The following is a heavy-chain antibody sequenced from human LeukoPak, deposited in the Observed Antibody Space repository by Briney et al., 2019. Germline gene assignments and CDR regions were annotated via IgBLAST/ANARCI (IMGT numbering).Heavy chain of an antibody. Sequence: SETLSLTFTVSGDSISAYYCGWIRQPPGKGLGWIAYIYYSGTTNYNTSLKSRVTISVDTSKNQVSLKLSSVTAADTAVYYCARILQQWLFDYWGQGSLVTVSS. CDR3: ARILQQWLFDY. D-gene: IGHD6-19*01. CDR1: GDSISAYY. V-gene: IGHV4-59*08. CDR2: IYYSGTT. J-gene: IGHJ4*02.